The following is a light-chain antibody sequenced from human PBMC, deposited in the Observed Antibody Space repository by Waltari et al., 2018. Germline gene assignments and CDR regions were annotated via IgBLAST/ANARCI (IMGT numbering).Light chain of an antibody. CDR2: KVS. CDR3: MQATLWPWT. V-gene: IGKV2-30*02. J-gene: IGKJ1*01. CDR1: QSLVHSDGNTY. Sequence: DVVMTQSPLSLPVTLGQPASIPCRSSQSLVHSDGNTYLNWFQQRPGQSPRRVIYKVSNRDSGVPDRFSGSGSGTDFTLKISRVEAEDVGVFYCMQATLWPWTFGQGTKVEIK.